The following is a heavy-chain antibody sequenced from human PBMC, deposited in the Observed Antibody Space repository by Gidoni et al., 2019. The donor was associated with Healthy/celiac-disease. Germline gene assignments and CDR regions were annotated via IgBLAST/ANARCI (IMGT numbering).Heavy chain of an antibody. CDR1: GGSISSGGYS. Sequence: QLQLQASGSGLVKPSQTLSLTCTVSGGSISSGGYSWSWIRQPPGKGLEWIGYIYHSGSTYYNPSLKSRVTISVDRSKNQFSLKLSSVTAADTAVYYCASLMATGAFDIWGQGTMVTVSS. CDR2: IYHSGST. D-gene: IGHD5-12*01. V-gene: IGHV4-30-2*01. CDR3: ASLMATGAFDI. J-gene: IGHJ3*02.